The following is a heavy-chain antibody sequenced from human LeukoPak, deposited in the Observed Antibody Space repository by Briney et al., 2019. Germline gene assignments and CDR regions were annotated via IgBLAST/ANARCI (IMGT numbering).Heavy chain of an antibody. Sequence: SQTLSLTCAISGDSVSISSAAWNWVRQSPSRGLEWLGRTYYRSRWYTDYALSVKSRITIDPDTSKNQFSLKLDSVTPEDTAVFYCAREWGPTTIYDSWGQGTLVIVSS. J-gene: IGHJ4*02. CDR1: GDSVSISSAA. CDR2: TYYRSRWYT. CDR3: AREWGPTTIYDS. D-gene: IGHD7-27*01. V-gene: IGHV6-1*01.